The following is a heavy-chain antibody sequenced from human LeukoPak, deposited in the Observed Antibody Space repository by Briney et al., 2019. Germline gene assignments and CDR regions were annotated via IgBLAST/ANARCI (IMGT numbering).Heavy chain of an antibody. J-gene: IGHJ4*02. D-gene: IGHD4-11*01. Sequence: GASVKVSCKASGYTFTGYYMHWVRQAPGQGLEWMGWINPNSGGTNYAQKFQGRVTMTRDTSISTAYMELSRLRSDDTAVYYCARDMTTVEYYFDYWGQGALVTVSS. V-gene: IGHV1-2*02. CDR3: ARDMTTVEYYFDY. CDR2: INPNSGGT. CDR1: GYTFTGYY.